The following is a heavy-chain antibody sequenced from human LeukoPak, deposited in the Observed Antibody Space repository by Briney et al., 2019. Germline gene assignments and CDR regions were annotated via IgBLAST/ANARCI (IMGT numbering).Heavy chain of an antibody. V-gene: IGHV3-7*01. CDR3: ARAALSSGWYYFDY. Sequence: GGSLXLSCAASGFTFSSYWMSWVRQAPGKGXEGXANIKQDGSEKYYVDSVKGRFTISRDNAKNSLYLQMNSLRAEDTAVYYCARAALSSGWYYFDYWGQGTLVTVSS. D-gene: IGHD6-19*01. J-gene: IGHJ4*02. CDR2: IKQDGSEK. CDR1: GFTFSSYW.